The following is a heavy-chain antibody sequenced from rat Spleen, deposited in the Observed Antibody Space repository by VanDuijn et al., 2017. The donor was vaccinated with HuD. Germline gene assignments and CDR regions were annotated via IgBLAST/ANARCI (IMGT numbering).Heavy chain of an antibody. CDR2: ISFDGDTT. CDR1: GFTFSNYD. J-gene: IGHJ2*01. V-gene: IGHV5-27*01. Sequence: EVQLVESGGGLVQPGRSMKLSCAASGFTFSNYDMAWVRQAPEKGLEWVAYISFDGDTTYYRDSVKGRFSISRDNSKSTLYLQMDSLRSEDTATYYCTANYPGITLDYWGQGVMVTVSS. D-gene: IGHD1-4*01. CDR3: TANYPGITLDY.